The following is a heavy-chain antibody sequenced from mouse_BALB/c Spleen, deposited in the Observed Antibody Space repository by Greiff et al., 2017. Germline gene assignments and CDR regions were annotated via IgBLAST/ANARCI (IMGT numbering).Heavy chain of an antibody. V-gene: IGHV1-54*02. J-gene: IGHJ2*01. CDR3: AKDYYGY. CDR2: INPGSGST. CDR1: GYAFTNYL. Sequence: VQLQESGAELVRPGTSVKVSCKASGYAFTNYLIEWVKQRPGQGLEWIGVINPGSGSTNYNEKFKGKATFTADTSSNTAYMQLSSLTSEDSAVYYCAKDYYGYWGQGTTLTVSS. D-gene: IGHD1-1*01.